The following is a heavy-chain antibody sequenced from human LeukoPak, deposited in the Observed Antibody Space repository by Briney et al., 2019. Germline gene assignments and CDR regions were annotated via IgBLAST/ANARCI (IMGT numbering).Heavy chain of an antibody. CDR1: GYTFTSYY. CDR3: ARDSNCSSTSCYNWFDP. V-gene: IGHV1-46*01. Sequence: GASVKVSCKASGYTFTSYYMHWVRQAPGQGLEWMGIINPSGGSTSYAQKFQGRVTMTRDMSTSTVYMELSSLRSEDTAVYYCARDSNCSSTSCYNWFDPWGQGTLVTVSS. D-gene: IGHD2-2*01. J-gene: IGHJ5*02. CDR2: INPSGGST.